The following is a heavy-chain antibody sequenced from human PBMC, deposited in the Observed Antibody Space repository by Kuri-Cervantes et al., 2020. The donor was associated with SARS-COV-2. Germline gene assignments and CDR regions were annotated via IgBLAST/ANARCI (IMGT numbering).Heavy chain of an antibody. D-gene: IGHD5-18*01. J-gene: IGHJ4*02. Sequence: GESLKISCAASGFTFSSYGMHWVRQAPGKGLEWVAVIWYDGGNKYYADSVKGRFTISRDNSKNTLYLQMNSLRAEDTAVYYCARDLTPDGPDSYGYNLLDYWGQGTLVTVSS. CDR1: GFTFSSYG. CDR3: ARDLTPDGPDSYGYNLLDY. V-gene: IGHV3-33*01. CDR2: IWYDGGNK.